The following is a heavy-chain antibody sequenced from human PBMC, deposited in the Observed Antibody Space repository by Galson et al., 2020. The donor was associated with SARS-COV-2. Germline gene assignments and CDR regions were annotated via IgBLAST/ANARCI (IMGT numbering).Heavy chain of an antibody. CDR1: GGSISSGSYY. CDR2: IYTSGST. V-gene: IGHV4-61*09. CDR3: ARDQVYGTEFPDAFDI. D-gene: IGHD2-8*01. J-gene: IGHJ3*02. Sequence: SETLSLTCTVSGGSISSGSYYWSWIRQPAGKGLEWIGHIYTSGSTNYNPPLKSRVTISVDTSKNQSSLKLSSVTAADTAVYYCARDQVYGTEFPDAFDIWGQGTMVTVSS.